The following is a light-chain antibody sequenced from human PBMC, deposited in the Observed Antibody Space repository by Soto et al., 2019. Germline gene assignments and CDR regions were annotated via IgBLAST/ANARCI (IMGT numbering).Light chain of an antibody. V-gene: IGLV3-21*01. J-gene: IGLJ3*02. CDR3: QVWESSSDHWV. CDR1: NIGSKS. CDR2: YDS. Sequence: SYELTQPPSVSVAPGKTARITCGGNNIGSKSVHWYQQKPGQAPVLVIYYDSVRPSGIPERFSGSNSGNTATLTISRVEAGDEADYYCQVWESSSDHWVFGGGTKLTVL.